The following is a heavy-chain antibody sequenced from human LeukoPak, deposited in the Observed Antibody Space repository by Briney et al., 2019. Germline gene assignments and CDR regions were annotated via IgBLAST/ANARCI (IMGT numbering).Heavy chain of an antibody. CDR3: ARVRRLMQTFDV. D-gene: IGHD4/OR15-4a*01. CDR1: GYTFTGYY. V-gene: IGHV1-2*02. Sequence: ASVKVSCKASGYTFTGYYMHWVRQAPGQGLEWMGWINPNTGDTNYAPKFRGRVSMTRDESVSTAYMELSGLTSDDTAVFYCARVRRLMQTFDVWGQGTMVTVSS. J-gene: IGHJ3*01. CDR2: INPNTGDT.